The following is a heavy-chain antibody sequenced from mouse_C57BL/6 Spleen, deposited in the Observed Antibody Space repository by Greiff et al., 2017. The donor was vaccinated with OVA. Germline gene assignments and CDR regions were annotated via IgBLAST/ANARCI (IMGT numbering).Heavy chain of an antibody. J-gene: IGHJ4*01. V-gene: IGHV1-50*01. D-gene: IGHD2-5*01. CDR3: ARGGYYSNYGAMDY. Sequence: QVQLQQPGAELVKPGASVKLSCKASGYTFTSYWMQWVKQRPGQGLEWIGEIDPSDSYTNYNQKFKGKATLTVDTSSSTAYMQLSSLTSEDSAVYYCARGGYYSNYGAMDYWGQGTSVTVSS. CDR2: IDPSDSYT. CDR1: GYTFTSYW.